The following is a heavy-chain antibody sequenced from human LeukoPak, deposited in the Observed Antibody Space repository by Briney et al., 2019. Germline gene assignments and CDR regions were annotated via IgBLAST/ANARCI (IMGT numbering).Heavy chain of an antibody. CDR3: AKWGDYDVLTGYYVSDY. Sequence: GGSLRLSCAASGFTFSNYAMSWVRQAPGKGLEWVSAITGSGGNTYYADSVKGRFTISRDNSKNTVFLQINSLRAEDTAVYYCAKWGDYDVLTGYYVSDYWGQGTLVTVSS. CDR1: GFTFSNYA. CDR2: ITGSGGNT. D-gene: IGHD3-9*01. J-gene: IGHJ4*02. V-gene: IGHV3-23*01.